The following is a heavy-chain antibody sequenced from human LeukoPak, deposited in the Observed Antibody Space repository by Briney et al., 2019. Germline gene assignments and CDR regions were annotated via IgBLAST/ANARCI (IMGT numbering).Heavy chain of an antibody. CDR3: AREYYDFWSGYPLDY. V-gene: IGHV3-30*03. CDR2: ASTDEINQ. J-gene: IGHJ4*02. CDR1: GFTFRNHG. D-gene: IGHD3-3*01. Sequence: GGSLRLSCAYSGFTFRNHGMHWVRQAPGKGLEWVAVASTDEINQWYADSVKGRFTISRDNAKNSLYLQMNSLRAEDTAVYYCAREYYDFWSGYPLDYWGQGTLVTVSS.